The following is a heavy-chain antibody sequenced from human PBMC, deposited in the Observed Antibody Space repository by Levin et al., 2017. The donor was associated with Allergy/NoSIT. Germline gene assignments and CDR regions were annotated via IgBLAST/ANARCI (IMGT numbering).Heavy chain of an antibody. CDR3: ARDRRYSSSWYGSGPGAEGFDY. V-gene: IGHV4-39*07. CDR1: GGSISSSSYY. Sequence: SETLSLTCTVSGGSISSSSYYWGWIRQPPGKGLEWIGSIYYSGSTYYNPSLKSRVTISVDTSKNQFSLKLSSVTAADTAVYYCARDRRYSSSWYGSGPGAEGFDYWGQGTLVTVSS. CDR2: IYYSGST. D-gene: IGHD6-13*01. J-gene: IGHJ4*02.